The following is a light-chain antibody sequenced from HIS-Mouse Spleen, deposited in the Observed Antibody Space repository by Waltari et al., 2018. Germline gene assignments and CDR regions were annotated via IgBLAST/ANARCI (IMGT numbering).Light chain of an antibody. Sequence: QSALTQPASVSGSPGQSITISCTGTSSDVGGYNYVSWYQQHPGKAPKLMIYDCSNRPSGVSKRFSGSKSGNTASLTISGLQAEDEADYYCSSYTSSSTLLYVFGTGTKVTVL. V-gene: IGLV2-14*03. CDR2: DCS. J-gene: IGLJ1*01. CDR1: SSDVGGYNY. CDR3: SSYTSSSTLLYV.